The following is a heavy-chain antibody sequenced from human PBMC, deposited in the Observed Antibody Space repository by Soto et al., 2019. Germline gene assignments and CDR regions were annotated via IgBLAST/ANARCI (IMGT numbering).Heavy chain of an antibody. CDR1: GFTFSSYD. CDR3: VRRVSGNYDY. CDR2: ISSNGGTT. Sequence: VRLAESGGGMVQPGGSLRLSCVVSGFTFSSYDMHWVRQAPGKGLEYVSSISSNGGTTYYGNSVKGRFTISRDNSKNTLYLQMGSLRAEDMAVYYCVRRVSGNYDYWGQGTLVTVSS. V-gene: IGHV3-64*01. D-gene: IGHD1-7*01. J-gene: IGHJ4*02.